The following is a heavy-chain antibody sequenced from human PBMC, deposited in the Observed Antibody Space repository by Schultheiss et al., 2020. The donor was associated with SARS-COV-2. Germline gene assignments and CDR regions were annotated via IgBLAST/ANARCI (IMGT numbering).Heavy chain of an antibody. CDR1: GGSISSSNW. J-gene: IGHJ3*02. CDR2: IYHSGST. Sequence: SETLSLTCAVTGGSISSSNWWSWVRQPPGKGLEWIGEIYHSGSTNYNPSLKSRVTIAVDTSKNQFSLKLSSVTAADTAVYYCASILTTVTDDAFDIWGQGTMVTGSS. CDR3: ASILTTVTDDAFDI. D-gene: IGHD4-17*01. V-gene: IGHV4-4*02.